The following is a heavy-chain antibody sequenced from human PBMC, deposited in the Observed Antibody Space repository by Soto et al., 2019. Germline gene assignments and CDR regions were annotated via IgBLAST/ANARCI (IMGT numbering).Heavy chain of an antibody. V-gene: IGHV1-18*01. CDR2: ISPYNGNT. D-gene: IGHD2-2*01. Sequence: QVQLVQSGVEVRSPGASLKVSCKASGYSFTSYAIGWVRQAPGQGLEWLGWISPYNGNTKYAQHVQDRVTMTTDTSTTTAYMEWRSLRSYDTAVYYCARAHDYCRDSSCQVGDFDHWGQGTLVTVSS. CDR3: ARAHDYCRDSSCQVGDFDH. CDR1: GYSFTSYA. J-gene: IGHJ4*02.